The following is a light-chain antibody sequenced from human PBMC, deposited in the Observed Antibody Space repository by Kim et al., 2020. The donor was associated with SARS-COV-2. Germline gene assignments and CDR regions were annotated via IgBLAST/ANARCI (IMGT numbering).Light chain of an antibody. CDR2: QDT. CDR3: QAWDSSTAV. J-gene: IGLJ3*02. Sequence: VSPGQTASITCSGDKLGDKYACWYQQKPSQSPVLVIYQDTKRPSGIPERFSGSNSGNTATLTISGTQAMDEADYYCQAWDSSTAVFGGGTQLTVL. V-gene: IGLV3-1*01. CDR1: KLGDKY.